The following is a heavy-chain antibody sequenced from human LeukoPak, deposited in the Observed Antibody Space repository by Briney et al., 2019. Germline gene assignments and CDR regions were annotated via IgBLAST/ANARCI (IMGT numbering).Heavy chain of an antibody. CDR2: IFYSGST. V-gene: IGHV4-39*07. CDR3: ASDEEFSWFFN. D-gene: IGHD3-10*01. Sequence: SETLSLTCTVSGGSISTSNYYWGWIRQPPGKGLEWIGNIFYSGSTYYSPSLKSRVTISIDTSKNQFSLKLSSVTAADTAVYYCASDEEFSWFFNWGQGTLVTVSS. J-gene: IGHJ4*02. CDR1: GGSISTSNYY.